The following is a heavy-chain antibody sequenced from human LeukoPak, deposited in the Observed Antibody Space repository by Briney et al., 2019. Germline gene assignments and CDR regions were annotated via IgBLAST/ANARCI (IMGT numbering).Heavy chain of an antibody. V-gene: IGHV4-34*01. D-gene: IGHD4-23*01. CDR2: INHSGST. Sequence: SETLSLTCAVYGGFFSVYYWSWIRQPPGKGLEWIGEINHSGSTNYNPSLKSRVTISVDTSKNQFSLKLSSVTAADPAVSYCARVKANKGGKRYYFDYWGQGTLVTVSS. CDR3: ARVKANKGGKRYYFDY. CDR1: GGFFSVYY. J-gene: IGHJ4*02.